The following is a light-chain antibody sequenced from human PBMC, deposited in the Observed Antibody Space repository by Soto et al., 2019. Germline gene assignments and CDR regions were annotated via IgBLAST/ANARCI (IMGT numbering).Light chain of an antibody. V-gene: IGKV1-12*01. CDR1: QGIDSW. CDR2: AAS. CDR3: QQATSFPLP. Sequence: DIQRTQSPSAVSAAVGDRVTITCRASQGIDSWLACYQQKPGKAPKLLIYAASSLQSGVPSRFSVSVSGTAFTLTISSLQPEDFATYYCQQATSFPLPFGGGTKVESK. J-gene: IGKJ4*01.